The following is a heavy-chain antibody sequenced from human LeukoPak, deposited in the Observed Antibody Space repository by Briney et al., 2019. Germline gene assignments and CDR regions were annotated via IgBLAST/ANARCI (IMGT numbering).Heavy chain of an antibody. D-gene: IGHD6-19*01. V-gene: IGHV3-7*01. Sequence: GGSLRLSCAASGFTFSSYWMSWVRQAPGKGLEWVANIKQDGSEKYYVDSVKGRFTISRDNAKNSLYLQMNSLRAEDTAVYYCARDRTVWQWLVPVGHDAFDIWGQGTMVTVSS. CDR2: IKQDGSEK. CDR3: ARDRTVWQWLVPVGHDAFDI. J-gene: IGHJ3*02. CDR1: GFTFSSYW.